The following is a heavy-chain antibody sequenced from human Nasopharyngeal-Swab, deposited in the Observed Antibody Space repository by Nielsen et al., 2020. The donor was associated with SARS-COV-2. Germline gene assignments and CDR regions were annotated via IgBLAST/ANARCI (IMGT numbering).Heavy chain of an antibody. CDR2: ISWNSGSI. D-gene: IGHD5-24*01. J-gene: IGHJ6*02. V-gene: IGHV3-9*01. CDR3: AKAGNDGYNSISDYYCGMDV. CDR1: GFTFDDYA. Sequence: GGSLRLSCAASGFTFDDYAMHWVRQAPGKGLEWVSGISWNSGSIGYADSVKGRFTISRDNAKNSLYLQMNSLRAEDTALYYCAKAGNDGYNSISDYYCGMDVWGQGTTVTVSS.